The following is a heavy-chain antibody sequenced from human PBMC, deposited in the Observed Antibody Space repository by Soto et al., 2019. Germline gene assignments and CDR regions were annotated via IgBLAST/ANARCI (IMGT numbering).Heavy chain of an antibody. CDR2: IYYSGST. CDR3: ARSGATREYYFDY. J-gene: IGHJ4*02. CDR1: GGSISSGGYS. Sequence: SETLSLTCTVYGGSISSGGYSWSWIRQHPGEGLEWIGYIYYSGSTYYNPPLKSRVTISVDTSKNQFSLKLSSVTAADTAVYYCARSGATREYYFDYWGQGTLITVSS. D-gene: IGHD3-10*01. V-gene: IGHV4-39*01.